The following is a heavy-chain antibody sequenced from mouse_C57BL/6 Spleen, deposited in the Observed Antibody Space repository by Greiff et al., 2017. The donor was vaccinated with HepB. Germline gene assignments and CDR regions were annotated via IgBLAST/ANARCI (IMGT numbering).Heavy chain of an antibody. Sequence: VMLVESGAELARPGASVKLSCKASGYTFTSYGISWVKQRTGQGLEWIGEIYPRSGNTYYNEKFKGKATLTADKSSSTAYMELRSLTSEDSAVYFCARITTVVPPYAMDYWGQGTSVTVSS. CDR1: GYTFTSYG. D-gene: IGHD1-1*01. V-gene: IGHV1-81*01. CDR2: IYPRSGNT. CDR3: ARITTVVPPYAMDY. J-gene: IGHJ4*01.